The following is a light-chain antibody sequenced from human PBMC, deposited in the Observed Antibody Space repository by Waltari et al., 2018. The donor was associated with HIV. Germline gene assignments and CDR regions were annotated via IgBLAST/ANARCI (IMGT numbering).Light chain of an antibody. J-gene: IGLJ3*02. CDR1: ALPKKY. CDR2: KDI. CDR3: QSTDYDGTWV. Sequence: SYDLTQTPSVSVSPGQTARITCSRGALPKKYSSWYRQKAGQAPMLLIYKDIERPSGIPERISGSGSGTGVTLTISDVQAEDEGDYFCQSTDYDGTWVFGGGTKLTVL. V-gene: IGLV3-25*03.